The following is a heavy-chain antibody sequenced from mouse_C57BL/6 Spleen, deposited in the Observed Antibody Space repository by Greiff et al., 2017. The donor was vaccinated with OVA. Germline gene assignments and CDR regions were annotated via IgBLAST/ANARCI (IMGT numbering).Heavy chain of an antibody. CDR3: ARGGSSGYSAWFAY. Sequence: EVKLQESGPELVKPGASVKIPCKASGYTFTDYNMDWVKQSHGKSLEWIGDINPNNGGTIYNQKFKGKATLTVDKSSSTAYMELRSLTSEDTAVYYCARGGSSGYSAWFAYWGQGTLVTVSA. V-gene: IGHV1-18*01. CDR2: INPNNGGT. CDR1: GYTFTDYN. D-gene: IGHD3-2*02. J-gene: IGHJ3*01.